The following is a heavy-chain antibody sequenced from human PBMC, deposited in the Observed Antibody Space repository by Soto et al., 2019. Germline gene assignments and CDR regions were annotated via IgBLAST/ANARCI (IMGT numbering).Heavy chain of an antibody. V-gene: IGHV2-5*02. CDR2: VYGDDDK. CDR3: AHSMGGGYVYAIEI. D-gene: IGHD3-16*01. J-gene: IGHJ3*02. CDR1: GFSLSTSGVA. Sequence: QITLKESGPTLVKPTQTLTLTCTFSGFSLSTSGVAVGWIRQAPGKALEWLALVYGDDDKLYSLSLKSRLTITKDTSDNQVVLKMTNMDPVDTASYYCAHSMGGGYVYAIEIWGQGTMVTVSS.